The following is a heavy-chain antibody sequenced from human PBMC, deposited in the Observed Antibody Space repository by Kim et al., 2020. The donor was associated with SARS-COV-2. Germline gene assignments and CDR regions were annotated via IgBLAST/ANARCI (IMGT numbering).Heavy chain of an antibody. CDR2: ISYSGST. Sequence: SETLSLTCTVAGGSISSYYWSWIRQPPGRGLEWIGYISYSGSTNSNPSLKSRVTISGDTSKNQFSLKLSSVTAADTAVYYCATFSQYYDNSGRFDYWGQG. CDR3: ATFSQYYDNSGRFDY. CDR1: GGSISSYY. V-gene: IGHV4-59*08. D-gene: IGHD3-22*01. J-gene: IGHJ4*02.